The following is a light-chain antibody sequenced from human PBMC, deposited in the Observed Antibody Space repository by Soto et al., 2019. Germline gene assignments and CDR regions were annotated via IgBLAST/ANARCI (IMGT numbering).Light chain of an antibody. CDR3: QQYNNWPRT. CDR2: GAS. J-gene: IGKJ1*01. CDR1: QSVPST. Sequence: EIVLTQSPGTLSLSPWERATLSCRASQSVPSTYLAWYQQKPGQAPRPLIYGASTRATGIPDRFSGSGSGTEFTPTISVLPSEDFAVYYCQQYNNWPRTFGQGTKVDIK. V-gene: IGKV3D-15*01.